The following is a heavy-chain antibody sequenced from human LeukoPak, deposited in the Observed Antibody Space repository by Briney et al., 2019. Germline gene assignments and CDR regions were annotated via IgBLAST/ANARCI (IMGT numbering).Heavy chain of an antibody. D-gene: IGHD4-23*01. Sequence: ASETLSLTCTVSGGSISSSSYSWGWIRQPPGKGLEWIGSIYHSGSTHYNPSLKSRVTISVDTSKNQFSLKLSSVTAADTAVYYCARGTTVVTPLDYWGQGTLVTVSS. CDR2: IYHSGST. J-gene: IGHJ4*02. CDR3: ARGTTVVTPLDY. CDR1: GGSISSSSYS. V-gene: IGHV4-39*07.